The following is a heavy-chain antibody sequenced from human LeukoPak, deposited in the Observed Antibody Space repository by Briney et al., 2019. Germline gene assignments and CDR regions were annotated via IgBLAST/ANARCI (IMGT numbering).Heavy chain of an antibody. J-gene: IGHJ4*02. V-gene: IGHV4-34*01. D-gene: IGHD1-26*01. CDR1: GFTFTNYA. CDR3: ARGPGTSGLSYYFDS. Sequence: PGGSLRLSCAVSGFTFTNYAMSWIRQPPGKGLEWIGEINHSGSTNYNPSLKSRVTISADTSKNQFSLKLSSVTAADTAVYYCARGPGTSGLSYYFDSWGQGTLVTVSS. CDR2: INHSGST.